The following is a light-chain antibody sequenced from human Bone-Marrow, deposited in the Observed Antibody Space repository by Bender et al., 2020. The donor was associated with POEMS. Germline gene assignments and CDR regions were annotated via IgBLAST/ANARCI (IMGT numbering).Light chain of an antibody. J-gene: IGLJ1*01. V-gene: IGLV2-23*02. CDR2: DVS. CDR1: SSDVGGSNY. Sequence: QSALTQPASVSGSPGQSITISCTGTSSDVGGSNYVSWYQQHPGKAPKLIIYDVSSRPSGVSNRFSGSKSGNTASLTISGLQAEDDTDYYCCSYAGSSTYVFGTGTKVTVL. CDR3: CSYAGSSTYV.